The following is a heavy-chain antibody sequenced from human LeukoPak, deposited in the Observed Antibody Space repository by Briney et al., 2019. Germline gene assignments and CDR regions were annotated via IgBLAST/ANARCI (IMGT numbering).Heavy chain of an antibody. D-gene: IGHD6-19*01. CDR3: ARRGVVVAGIERVDAFDI. V-gene: IGHV4-34*01. Sequence: SETLSLTCAVYGGSFSGNFWTWIRQPPGKGLEWIGEINYSGSTNYNPSLKSRVTISLDTSKKQFSLKLSSVTAADTAVYCCARRGVVVAGIERVDAFDIWGLGTMVTVSS. CDR1: GGSFSGNF. CDR2: INYSGST. J-gene: IGHJ3*02.